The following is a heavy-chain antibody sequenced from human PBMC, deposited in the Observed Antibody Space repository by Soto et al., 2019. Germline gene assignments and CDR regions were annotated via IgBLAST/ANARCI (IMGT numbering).Heavy chain of an antibody. D-gene: IGHD1-1*01. CDR2: INHSGIT. CDR3: VRGPYNYNSRYFDY. V-gene: IGHV4-34*01. Sequence: PSETLSLTCTVSGGTFMGYFCTWIRQPPGKGLEWLAEINHSGITNYNPSVESRVSMSVDTSKNQFSLRLYSVTAADTAVYYCVRGPYNYNSRYFDYWGQGTLVTVSS. CDR1: GGTFMGYF. J-gene: IGHJ4*02.